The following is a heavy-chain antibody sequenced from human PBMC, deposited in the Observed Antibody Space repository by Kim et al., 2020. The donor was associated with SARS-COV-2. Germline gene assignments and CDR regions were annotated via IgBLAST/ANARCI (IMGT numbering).Heavy chain of an antibody. D-gene: IGHD3-22*01. J-gene: IGHJ6*02. Sequence: SETLSLTCTVSGGSISSGSYYWSWIRQPAGKGLEWIGRIYTSGSTNYNPSLKSRVTISVDTSKNQFSLKLSSVTAADTAVYYCARAPLYYYDSSGSMDVWGQGTTVTVSS. V-gene: IGHV4-61*02. CDR3: ARAPLYYYDSSGSMDV. CDR1: GGSISSGSYY. CDR2: IYTSGST.